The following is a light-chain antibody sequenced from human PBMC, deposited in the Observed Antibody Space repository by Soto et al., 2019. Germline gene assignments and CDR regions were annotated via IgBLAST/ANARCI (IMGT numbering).Light chain of an antibody. CDR3: SSFRSGTILV. J-gene: IGLJ1*01. CDR2: EVT. Sequence: QSVLTQPASVSGSPGQSIAISCTGTRSDVGAYNYVSWYQQHPGKAPKLMISEVTNRPSGVSDRFSGSKSGNTASLTISGLQAEDEADYYCSSFRSGTILVFGSGTKVTVL. V-gene: IGLV2-14*01. CDR1: RSDVGAYNY.